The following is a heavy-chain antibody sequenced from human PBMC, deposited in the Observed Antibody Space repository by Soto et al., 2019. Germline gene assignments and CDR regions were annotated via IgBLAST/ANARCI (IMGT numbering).Heavy chain of an antibody. D-gene: IGHD3-16*01. V-gene: IGHV3-23*01. CDR2: ISSST. CDR3: AKRGGGNFDY. CDR1: GFTFSSYA. J-gene: IGHJ4*02. Sequence: EVQLLESGGGLVQPGGSLRLSCAASGFTFSSYAMTWVRQAPGKGLEWVSTISSSTYYADSEKGRFTITRDNCKNTLYLKMNSLRAEDKAFYYCAKRGGGNFDYWGQGTLVTVSS.